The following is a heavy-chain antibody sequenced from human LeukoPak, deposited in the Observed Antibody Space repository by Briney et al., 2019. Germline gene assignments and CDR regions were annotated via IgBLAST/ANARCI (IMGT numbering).Heavy chain of an antibody. CDR2: IYYSGST. CDR1: GGSFSGYY. D-gene: IGHD1-26*01. Sequence: PSETLSLTCAVYGGSFSGYYWSWIRQPPGKGLEWIGSIYYSGSTYYNPSLKSRVTISVDTSKIQFSLKLSSVTAADTAVYYCARMGIVGATDWFDPWGQGTLVTVSS. V-gene: IGHV4-34*01. J-gene: IGHJ5*02. CDR3: ARMGIVGATDWFDP.